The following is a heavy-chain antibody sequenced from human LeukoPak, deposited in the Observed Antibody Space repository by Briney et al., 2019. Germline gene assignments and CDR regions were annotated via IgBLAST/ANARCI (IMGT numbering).Heavy chain of an antibody. Sequence: SETLSLTCTVSGGSISRSNYYWGWVRQPPGKGLEWLGSIYYSGSTYDNPSLKSRVTISVDTSKNQFSLKLISVTAADTAVYYCARSHWGPFGSRIANWFDPWGQGTLVTVS. J-gene: IGHJ5*02. CDR1: GGSISRSNYY. V-gene: IGHV4-39*07. D-gene: IGHD7-27*01. CDR3: ARSHWGPFGSRIANWFDP. CDR2: IYYSGST.